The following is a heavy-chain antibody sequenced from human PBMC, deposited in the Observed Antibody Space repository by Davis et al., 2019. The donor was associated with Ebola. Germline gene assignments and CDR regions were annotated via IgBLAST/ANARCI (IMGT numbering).Heavy chain of an antibody. V-gene: IGHV3-23*01. Sequence: GGSLRLSCAASGFTFSSYAMSWVRQAPGKGLEWVSAISGSGGSTYYADSVKGRFTISRDNSKNTLYLQMNSLRAEDTAVYYCAKGERVYCSGGSCYSRGYNWFDPWGQGTLVTVSS. D-gene: IGHD2-15*01. CDR1: GFTFSSYA. CDR2: ISGSGGST. CDR3: AKGERVYCSGGSCYSRGYNWFDP. J-gene: IGHJ5*02.